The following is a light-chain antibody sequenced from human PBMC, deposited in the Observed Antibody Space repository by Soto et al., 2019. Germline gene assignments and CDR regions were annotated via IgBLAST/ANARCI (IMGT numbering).Light chain of an antibody. V-gene: IGKV3-15*01. Sequence: EIVMTQSPATLSVSPGERATLSCRASQSVSSNLAWYQQKPGQAPRLLIYGASTRATGIPARFSGSGSGTEFTHSVSSLQTVDFAVYYLQQYTIRRRAIGRGTQLEIK. CDR1: QSVSSN. J-gene: IGKJ5*01. CDR3: QQYTIRRRA. CDR2: GAS.